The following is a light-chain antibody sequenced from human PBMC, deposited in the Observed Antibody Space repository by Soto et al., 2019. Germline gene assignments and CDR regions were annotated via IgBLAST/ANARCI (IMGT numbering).Light chain of an antibody. Sequence: IQMTQSPSSLSASVGYRVTITCRASQGIGNALGWYQQKPGKHPKVLIYGYYNLQSGVQPRFSGSGSGTDFTLTISSLQPEDFATYYCQHFRSFQITCGHGKRLEIK. CDR1: QGIGNA. CDR2: GYY. J-gene: IGKJ5*01. CDR3: QHFRSFQIT. V-gene: IGKV1-13*02.